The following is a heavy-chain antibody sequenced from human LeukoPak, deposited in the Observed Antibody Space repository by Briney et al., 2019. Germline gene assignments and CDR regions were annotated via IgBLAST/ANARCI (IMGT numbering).Heavy chain of an antibody. J-gene: IGHJ4*02. V-gene: IGHV1-24*01. D-gene: IGHD1-26*01. CDR2: FDPEDGET. Sequence: ASVKVSCKVSGYTLTELSMHWVRQAPGKGLEWMGGFDPEDGETIYAQKFQGRVTMTEDTPTDTAYMELSSLRSEDTAVYYCATKQRDYSGSYSKGVGYFDYWGQGTLVTVSS. CDR3: ATKQRDYSGSYSKGVGYFDY. CDR1: GYTLTELS.